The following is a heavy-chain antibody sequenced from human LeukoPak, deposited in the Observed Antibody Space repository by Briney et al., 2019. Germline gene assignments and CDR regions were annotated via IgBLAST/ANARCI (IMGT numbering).Heavy chain of an antibody. CDR2: IYYSGRT. CDR3: ASLLLSSGWPVYGMDV. D-gene: IGHD6-19*01. CDR1: GGSISTNY. V-gene: IGHV4-59*12. Sequence: SETLSLTCTVFGGSISTNYWSWIRQPPGKGLEWIGYIYYSGRTNYNPSLKSRVTISVDTSKNQFSLKLSSVTAADTAVCYCASLLLSSGWPVYGMDVWGQGTTVTVSS. J-gene: IGHJ6*02.